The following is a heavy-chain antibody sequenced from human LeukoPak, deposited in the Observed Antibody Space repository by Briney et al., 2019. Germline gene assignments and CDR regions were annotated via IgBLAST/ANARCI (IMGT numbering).Heavy chain of an antibody. J-gene: IGHJ4*02. CDR2: INPNSGGT. V-gene: IGHV1-2*02. CDR3: ARTPRYYGSGSYYNDY. CDR1: GYTFIGYY. D-gene: IGHD3-10*01. Sequence: ASVKVSCKTSGYTFIGYYMHWVRQAPGQGLEWMGWINPNSGGTNYAQKFQGRVTMTRDTSISTAYMELSRLRSDDTAVYYCARTPRYYGSGSYYNDYWGQGTLVTVSS.